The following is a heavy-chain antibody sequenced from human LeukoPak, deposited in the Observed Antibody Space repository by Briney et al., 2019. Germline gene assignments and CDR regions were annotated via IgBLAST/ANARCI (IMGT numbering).Heavy chain of an antibody. CDR3: VTGYSSGPYYFDY. CDR1: GGTFSSYA. D-gene: IGHD6-19*01. J-gene: IGHJ4*02. CDR2: IIPIFGTA. V-gene: IGHV1-69*05. Sequence: ASVKVSCKASGGTFSSYAISWVRQAPGQGLEWMGRIIPIFGTANYAQKFQGRVTITTDESTSTAYMELSSLRSEDTAVYYCVTGYSSGPYYFDYWGQGTLVTVSS.